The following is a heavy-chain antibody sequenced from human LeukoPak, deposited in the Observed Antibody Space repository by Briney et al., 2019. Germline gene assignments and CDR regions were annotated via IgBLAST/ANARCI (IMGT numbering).Heavy chain of an antibody. J-gene: IGHJ4*02. V-gene: IGHV3-21*01. CDR3: ARGEWSSSPFDY. CDR2: ISSSGVAT. D-gene: IGHD6-6*01. Sequence: GGSLRLSCAASGFTFSSYGMFWVRQAPGKGLEWVSSISSSGVATYYADSVKGRFTISRDNARNSLYLQMNSLRAEDTAVYYCARGEWSSSPFDYWGQGTLVTVSS. CDR1: GFTFSSYG.